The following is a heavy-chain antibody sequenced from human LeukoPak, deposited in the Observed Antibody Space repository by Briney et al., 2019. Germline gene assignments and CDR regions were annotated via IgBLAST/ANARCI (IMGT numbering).Heavy chain of an antibody. J-gene: IGHJ4*02. CDR2: ISAYNGNT. V-gene: IGHV1-18*04. Sequence: ASVKVSCKASGYTFTSYGISWVGQAPGHGLEWMGWISAYNGNTNYAQKLQGRVTMTADTSTSTADMELRSLRSDDTGVYYCATRRRYSGYDFDYWGQGTLVTVSS. CDR3: ATRRRYSGYDFDY. CDR1: GYTFTSYG. D-gene: IGHD5-12*01.